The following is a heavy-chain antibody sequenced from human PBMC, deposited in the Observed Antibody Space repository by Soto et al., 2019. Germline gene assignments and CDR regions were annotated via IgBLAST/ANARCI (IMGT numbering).Heavy chain of an antibody. J-gene: IGHJ6*02. CDR3: ARYIKVGAIKYYGMDV. CDR2: ISAYNGNT. V-gene: IGHV1-18*01. CDR1: GYTFTSYG. D-gene: IGHD1-26*01. Sequence: ASVKVSCKASGYTFTSYGISWVRQAPGQGLEWMGWISAYNGNTNYAQKLQGRVTMTTDTSTSTAYMELRSLRSDDTAVYYCARYIKVGAIKYYGMDVWGQGTTVTVSS.